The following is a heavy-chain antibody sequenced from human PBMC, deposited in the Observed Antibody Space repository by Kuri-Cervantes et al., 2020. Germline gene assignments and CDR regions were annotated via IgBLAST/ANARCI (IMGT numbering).Heavy chain of an antibody. J-gene: IGHJ4*02. CDR1: GFTLSTYS. Sequence: GGSLRLSCTASGFTLSTYSMNWVRQAPGKGLEWISYISSSSRIIYDAYSVKGRFTVSRDNAKNVLFLQMKSLRAEDTAVYYCARGPPYYDSSGYFSDYWGQGTLVTVSS. CDR2: ISSSSRII. D-gene: IGHD3-22*01. CDR3: ARGPPYYDSSGYFSDY. V-gene: IGHV3-48*01.